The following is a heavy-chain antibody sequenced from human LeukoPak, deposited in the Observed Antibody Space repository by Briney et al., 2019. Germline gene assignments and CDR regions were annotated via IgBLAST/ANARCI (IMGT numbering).Heavy chain of an antibody. CDR2: ITSSRNTI. J-gene: IGHJ6*02. CDR3: ARDGSYYDILTGYYNLYYYGMDV. CDR1: GFTFSSYG. Sequence: GGSLRLSCAASGFTFSSYGMHWVRQAPGKGLEWVSYITSSRNTIYYAGSVKGRFTISRDNAKNSLYLQMNSLRAEDTAVYYCARDGSYYDILTGYYNLYYYGMDVWGQGTTVTVSS. D-gene: IGHD3-9*01. V-gene: IGHV3-48*04.